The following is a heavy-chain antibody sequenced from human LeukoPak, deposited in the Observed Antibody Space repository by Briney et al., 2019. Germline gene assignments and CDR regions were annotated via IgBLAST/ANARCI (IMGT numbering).Heavy chain of an antibody. D-gene: IGHD3-10*01. Sequence: PGGSLRLSCAASGFTFSSYWMSWVRQAPGKGLEWVANIKQDGSEKYYVDSVKGRFTISRDNSKNTLFLHMNSLRAEDTAVYSCAKGYYGSGSYGWFDYWGQGTLVTVSS. J-gene: IGHJ4*02. CDR2: IKQDGSEK. CDR1: GFTFSSYW. V-gene: IGHV3-7*03. CDR3: AKGYYGSGSYGWFDY.